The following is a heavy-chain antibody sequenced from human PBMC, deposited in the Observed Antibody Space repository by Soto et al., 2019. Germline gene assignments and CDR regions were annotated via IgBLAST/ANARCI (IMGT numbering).Heavy chain of an antibody. J-gene: IGHJ5*02. CDR1: GGFISSGGSY. CDR3: GRVRGGDERGYWLAP. D-gene: IGHD2-21*02. Sequence: QVQLQESGPGLVKPSQTLSLTCTVSGGFISSGGSYWSWSRQHPGKGLDCMGHIYHSGSTYYNPSLKSRVTIPVGTSNNQYSLKLSSVTAADTAVYYCGRVRGGDERGYWLAPWGQGTLVTVYS. V-gene: IGHV4-31*03. CDR2: IYHSGST.